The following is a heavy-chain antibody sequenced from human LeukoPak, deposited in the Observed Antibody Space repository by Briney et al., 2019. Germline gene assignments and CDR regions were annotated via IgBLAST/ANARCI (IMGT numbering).Heavy chain of an antibody. CDR3: ARDENPSGFDY. V-gene: IGHV3-21*01. CDR1: GFTFSTYG. D-gene: IGHD3-10*01. Sequence: GGSLRLSCAASGFTFSTYGMNWVRQAPGKGLEWVSTISSSSSYIYYADSVKGRFTISRDSAKNSLYLQMNSLRAEDTAVYYCARDENPSGFDYWGQGTLVTVSS. J-gene: IGHJ4*02. CDR2: ISSSSSYI.